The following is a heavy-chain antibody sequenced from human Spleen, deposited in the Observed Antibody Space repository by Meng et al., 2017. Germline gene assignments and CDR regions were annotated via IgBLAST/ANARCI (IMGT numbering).Heavy chain of an antibody. CDR3: ARLYSSSEGRH. V-gene: IGHV3-23*01. CDR2: IGSAGDTA. CDR1: GFTFSGYP. J-gene: IGHJ4*02. D-gene: IGHD6-6*01. Sequence: EGQLLESGGGWVQPGGSLRLSCVASGFTFSGYPMSWVRQAPGKGLEWVSTIGSAGDTAYYADSVKGRFTISRDNSKNTLYLQMDSLRAEDTAIFYCARLYSSSEGRHWGQGALVTVSS.